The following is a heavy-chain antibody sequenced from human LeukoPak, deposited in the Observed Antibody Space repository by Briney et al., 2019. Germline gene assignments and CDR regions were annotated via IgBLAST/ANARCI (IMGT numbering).Heavy chain of an antibody. CDR1: GYTFISYA. V-gene: IGHV1-3*01. D-gene: IGHD3-10*01. J-gene: IGHJ4*02. CDR3: ASLPLGRGVTGDY. Sequence: ASVKVSCKASGYTFISYAMHWVRQAPGQRLEWMGWINAGNGKTKYSQKFQGRVTITRDTSASTAYMELSSLRSEDTAVYYCASLPLGRGVTGDYWGQGTLVTVSS. CDR2: INAGNGKT.